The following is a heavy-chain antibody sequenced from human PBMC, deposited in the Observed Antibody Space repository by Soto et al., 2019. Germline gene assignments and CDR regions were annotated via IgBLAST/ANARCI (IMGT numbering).Heavy chain of an antibody. V-gene: IGHV3-23*01. J-gene: IGHJ6*02. CDR3: AKDLSGADIVVVVAAYYYYYGMDV. D-gene: IGHD2-15*01. CDR1: GFTFGSYA. CDR2: ISGSGGST. Sequence: GYLRLSCSASGFTFGSYAMSWVRQAPGKGLEWVSAISGSGGSTYYADSVKGRFTISRDNSKNTLYLQMNSLRAEDTAVYYCAKDLSGADIVVVVAAYYYYYGMDVWGQGTTVTVSS.